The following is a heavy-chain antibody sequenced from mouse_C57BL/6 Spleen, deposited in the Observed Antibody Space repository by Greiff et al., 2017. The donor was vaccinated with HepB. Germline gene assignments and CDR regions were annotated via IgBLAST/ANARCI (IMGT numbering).Heavy chain of an antibody. CDR2: IHPNSGST. V-gene: IGHV1-64*01. D-gene: IGHD2-1*01. CDR1: GYTFTSYW. CDR3: ARGGYGNWGYAMDY. Sequence: QVQLQQPGAELVKPGASVKLSCKASGYTFTSYWMHWVKQRPGQGLEWIGMIHPNSGSTNYNEKFKSKATLTVDKSSSTAYMQLSSLTSEDSAVYYCARGGYGNWGYAMDYWGQGTSVTVSS. J-gene: IGHJ4*01.